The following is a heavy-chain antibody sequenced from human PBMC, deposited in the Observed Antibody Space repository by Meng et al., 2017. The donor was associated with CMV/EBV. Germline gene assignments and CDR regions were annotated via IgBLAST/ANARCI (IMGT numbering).Heavy chain of an antibody. Sequence: GGSLRPSCAASGFTFSSYWMSWVRQAPGKGLEWVASINQDGSEKYYVDSVKGRFTISRDNAKNSLYLQMNGLKAEATAVYYCASHNVLLWFGELGYWGQGTLVTVSS. V-gene: IGHV3-7*01. CDR3: ASHNVLLWFGELGY. J-gene: IGHJ4*02. CDR1: GFTFSSYW. CDR2: INQDGSEK. D-gene: IGHD3-10*01.